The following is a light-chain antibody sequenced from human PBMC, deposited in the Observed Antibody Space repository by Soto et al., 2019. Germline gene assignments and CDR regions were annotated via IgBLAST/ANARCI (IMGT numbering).Light chain of an antibody. CDR1: SSDVGYYNL. CDR2: EGN. J-gene: IGLJ2*01. V-gene: IGLV2-23*01. Sequence: QSALTQPASVSGSPGQSITISCTGTSSDVGYYNLVSWYQQHPGKAPKLMIYEGNKRPSGVSNRFSGSKSGNTASLTISGLQAEDEADYYCCSYAGSIIHLVFGGGTKLTVL. CDR3: CSYAGSIIHLV.